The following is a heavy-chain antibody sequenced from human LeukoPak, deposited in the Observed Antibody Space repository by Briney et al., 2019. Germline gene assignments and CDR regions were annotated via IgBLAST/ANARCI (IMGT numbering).Heavy chain of an antibody. CDR1: GFAFSSYA. CDR2: ISTSGST. Sequence: GGSLRLSCAASGFAFSSYAMSWVRQAPGKGLEWVSAISTSGSTYYADSVKGRFTISRHNSKNTLYLQMNSLRAEDTAVYDCARGITIFGVVIRRWLDPWGQGTLVTVSS. CDR3: ARGITIFGVVIRRWLDP. J-gene: IGHJ5*02. V-gene: IGHV3-23*01. D-gene: IGHD3-3*01.